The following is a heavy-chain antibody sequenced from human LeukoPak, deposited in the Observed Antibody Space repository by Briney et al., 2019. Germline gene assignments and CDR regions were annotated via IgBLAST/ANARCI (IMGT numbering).Heavy chain of an antibody. CDR1: GFTVSSNY. CDR2: IYSGGST. D-gene: IGHD6-19*01. Sequence: GGSLRLSCAASGFTVSSNYMSWVRQAPGKGLEWVSVIYSGGSTYYADSVKGRFTISRDNSKNTLYLQMNSLRAEDTAVYYCAGSSGWSSWIGWYFDLWGRGTLVTVSS. CDR3: AGSSGWSSWIGWYFDL. V-gene: IGHV3-53*01. J-gene: IGHJ2*01.